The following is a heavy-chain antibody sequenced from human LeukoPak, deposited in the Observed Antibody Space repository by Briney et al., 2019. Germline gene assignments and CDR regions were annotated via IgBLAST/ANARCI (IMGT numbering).Heavy chain of an antibody. CDR1: GGSIRSYY. D-gene: IGHD3-10*01. Sequence: SETLSLTCTVSGGSIRSYYWSWIRQPPGKGLEWIGYIYYSGSTNYNPSLKSRVTISVDTSKNQFSLKLSSVTAADTAVYYCARGDYYGSGSSPHYDYWGQGTLVTVSS. J-gene: IGHJ4*02. CDR3: ARGDYYGSGSSPHYDY. CDR2: IYYSGST. V-gene: IGHV4-59*01.